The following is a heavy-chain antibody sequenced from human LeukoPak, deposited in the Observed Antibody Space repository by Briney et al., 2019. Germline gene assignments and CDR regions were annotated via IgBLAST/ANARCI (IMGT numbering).Heavy chain of an antibody. CDR3: ARASGSYLLFDY. CDR1: GGSISSYY. D-gene: IGHD3-10*01. J-gene: IGHJ4*01. CDR2: IYSSGST. V-gene: IGHV4-4*07. Sequence: NPSETLSLTCTVSGGSISSYYWSWIRQPAGKGLEWIARIYSSGSTNYNPSLKSRVTISVDASKNQFSLKLSSVTAADTAVYYCARASGSYLLFDYWGHGTLVTVSS.